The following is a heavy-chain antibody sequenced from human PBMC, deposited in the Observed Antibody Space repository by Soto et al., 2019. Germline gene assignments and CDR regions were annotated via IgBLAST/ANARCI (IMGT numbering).Heavy chain of an antibody. CDR2: ISSSGTGI. Sequence: RLSCAASGFKFSDYYMIWIRQAPGKGLEWVAHISSSGTGIYYPDSVKGRFTISRDNAKNSLYLQMSSLRAEDTAVYYCARAYSDAFDIWGQGTMVTVSS. CDR1: GFKFSDYY. V-gene: IGHV3-11*01. J-gene: IGHJ3*02. CDR3: ARAYSDAFDI. D-gene: IGHD2-15*01.